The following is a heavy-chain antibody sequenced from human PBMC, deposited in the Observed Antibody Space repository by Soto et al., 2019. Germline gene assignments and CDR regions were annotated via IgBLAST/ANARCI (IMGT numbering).Heavy chain of an antibody. CDR2: IVPIFGTP. J-gene: IGHJ6*02. CDR1: GGTFSSYA. V-gene: IGHV1-69*12. CDR3: ARGNVGATFGRQYYGMDV. Sequence: QVQLVQSGPEVKKPGSSVKVSCKASGGTFSSYAINWVRQAPGQGLEWMGGIVPIFGTPNYAQKFQGRVTITEDESTSTAYMELSGLRSEDTALYYCARGNVGATFGRQYYGMDVWGQGTTVTVSS. D-gene: IGHD3-10*01.